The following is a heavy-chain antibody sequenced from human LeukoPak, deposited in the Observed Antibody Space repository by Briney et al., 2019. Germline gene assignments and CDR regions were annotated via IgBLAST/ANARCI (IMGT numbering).Heavy chain of an antibody. CDR2: IWYDGSNK. CDR1: GFTFSSYG. Sequence: GGSLRLSCAASGFTFSSYGMHWVRQAPGKGLEWVAVIWYDGSNKYYADSVKGRFTISRDNSKNTLYLQMNSLRAEDTAVYYCAKGQDGRGYDPPSGYWGQGTLVTVSS. CDR3: AKGQDGRGYDPPSGY. D-gene: IGHD5-12*01. J-gene: IGHJ4*02. V-gene: IGHV3-33*06.